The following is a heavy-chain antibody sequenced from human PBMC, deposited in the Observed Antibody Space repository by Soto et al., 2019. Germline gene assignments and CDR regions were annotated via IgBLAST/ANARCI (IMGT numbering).Heavy chain of an antibody. J-gene: IGHJ6*02. V-gene: IGHV3-23*01. CDR2: ISGSGESI. Sequence: AGGSLRLSCAASGFIFSDYAMTWVRQAPGKGLEWVSGISGSGESIYYADSVEGRFTISRDNSKNTLYLQMNSLRGEDTAVYYCARDRHGSDWYTYYFYTLAVWGQGTTVTAP. CDR3: ARDRHGSDWYTYYFYTLAV. D-gene: IGHD6-13*01. CDR1: GFIFSDYA.